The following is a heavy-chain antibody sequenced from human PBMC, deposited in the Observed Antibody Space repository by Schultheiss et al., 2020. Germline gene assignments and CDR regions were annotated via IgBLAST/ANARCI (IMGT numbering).Heavy chain of an antibody. D-gene: IGHD5-24*01. Sequence: GESLKISCGASGFSFSSYGMLWVRQAPGKGLEWVAFISKDGSYKAYTESMKGRFTVARDNSKNTVYLQMDSLGAEDTAVYYCARDSVEFSGYDYWGQGTLVTVSS. J-gene: IGHJ4*02. CDR2: ISKDGSYK. CDR3: ARDSVEFSGYDY. CDR1: GFSFSSYG. V-gene: IGHV3-30*03.